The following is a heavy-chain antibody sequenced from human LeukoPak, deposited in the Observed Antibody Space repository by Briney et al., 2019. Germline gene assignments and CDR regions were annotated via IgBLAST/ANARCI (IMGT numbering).Heavy chain of an antibody. CDR1: GFTFTTYG. CDR3: ARLTYYYDSSSWTLDY. J-gene: IGHJ4*02. V-gene: IGHV3-30*02. Sequence: GGSLRLSCAASGFTFTTYGMHWVRQSPGKGLEWVAFIRFDGSNKYYAYSVKGRFTVSRDNSKNTLYLQMNSLRAEDTAVYYCARLTYYYDSSSWTLDYWGQGTLVTVSS. CDR2: IRFDGSNK. D-gene: IGHD3-22*01.